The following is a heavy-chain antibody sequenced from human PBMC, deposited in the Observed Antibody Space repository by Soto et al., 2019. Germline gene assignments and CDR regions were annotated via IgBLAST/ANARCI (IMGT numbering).Heavy chain of an antibody. Sequence: SVKVSCKASGGTFSSYAISWVRQAPGQGLEWMGGIIPIFGTANYAQKFQGRVTITADESTSTAYMELSSLRSEDTAVYYCARAAPSSSWEAYFAYWGQGTLVTVSS. J-gene: IGHJ4*02. V-gene: IGHV1-69*13. CDR1: GGTFSSYA. CDR2: IIPIFGTA. D-gene: IGHD6-6*01. CDR3: ARAAPSSSWEAYFAY.